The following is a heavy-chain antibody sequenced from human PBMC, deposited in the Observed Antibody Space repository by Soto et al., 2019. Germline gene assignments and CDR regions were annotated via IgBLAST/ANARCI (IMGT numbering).Heavy chain of an antibody. Sequence: PSETLSLTCTVSGGSISSSSYYWGWIRQPPGKGLEWIGSIYYSGSTYYNPSLKSRVTISVDTSKNQFSLKLSSVTAADTAVYYCARHISGFCASTTCYTEYWGQGTLVTVSS. D-gene: IGHD2-2*02. CDR1: GGSISSSSYY. CDR3: ARHISGFCASTTCYTEY. V-gene: IGHV4-39*01. J-gene: IGHJ4*02. CDR2: IYYSGST.